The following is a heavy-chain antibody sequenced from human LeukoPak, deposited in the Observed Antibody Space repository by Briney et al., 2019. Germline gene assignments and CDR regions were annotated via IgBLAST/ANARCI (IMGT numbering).Heavy chain of an antibody. CDR2: IYHNGNT. CDR1: GGSISSGDYY. V-gene: IGHV4-39*01. Sequence: PSETLSLTCTVSGGSISSGDYYWSWIRQPPGKGLEWIGSIYHNGNTYYNPSLKSRVTISVDTSRNQFSLKLSSVTAADTAVYYCARQPVSHYTYYYYMDVWDKGTTVTVSS. J-gene: IGHJ6*03. CDR3: ARQPVSHYTYYYYMDV. D-gene: IGHD4-11*01.